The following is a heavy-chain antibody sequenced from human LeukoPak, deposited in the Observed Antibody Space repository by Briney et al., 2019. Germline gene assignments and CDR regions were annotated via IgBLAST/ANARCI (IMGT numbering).Heavy chain of an antibody. CDR2: IYPGNSDT. J-gene: IGHJ4*02. CDR3: ASLPYDTSGYYLN. CDR1: GYSFTSYW. Sequence: GESLKISCKGSGYSFTSYWIGWVRQMPGKSLEWMGTIYPGNSDTTYSPSFLGQVTISADKSISTDYVQWRSRKASDTAVYYCASLPYDTSGYYLNWGQGTLVTVSS. V-gene: IGHV5-51*01. D-gene: IGHD3-22*01.